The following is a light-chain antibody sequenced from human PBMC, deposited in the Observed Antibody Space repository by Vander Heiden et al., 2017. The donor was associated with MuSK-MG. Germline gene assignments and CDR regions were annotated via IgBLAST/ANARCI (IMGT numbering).Light chain of an antibody. Sequence: DFQMTQSPSTLSASVGDRVTITCRASQSVGSWLAWYQQKPGKAPRLLIYDASNLQSGVPARFRGSGSGTEFTLTISRLQPDDFGTYYCQQDNSVLYTFGQGTKLEIK. CDR1: QSVGSW. CDR2: DAS. J-gene: IGKJ2*01. V-gene: IGKV1-5*01. CDR3: QQDNSVLYT.